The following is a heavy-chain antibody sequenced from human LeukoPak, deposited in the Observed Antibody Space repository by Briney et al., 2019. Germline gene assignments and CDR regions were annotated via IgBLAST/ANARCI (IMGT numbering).Heavy chain of an antibody. CDR1: GFTFSSYS. V-gene: IGHV3-21*01. J-gene: IGHJ4*02. D-gene: IGHD3-16*01. Sequence: PGGSLRLSCAASGFTFSSYSMNWVRQAPGQGLQWVSSISSSSSYIYYADSVKGRFTISRDNAKNSLYLQMNSLRAEDTAVYYCARSVGGYYFDYWGQGTLVTVSS. CDR2: ISSSSSYI. CDR3: ARSVGGYYFDY.